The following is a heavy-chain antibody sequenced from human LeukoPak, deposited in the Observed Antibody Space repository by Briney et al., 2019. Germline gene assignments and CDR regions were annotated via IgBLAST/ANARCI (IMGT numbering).Heavy chain of an antibody. J-gene: IGHJ4*02. V-gene: IGHV3-15*01. Sequence: KPGGSLRLSCATSGFNLSSYWMSWVRQAPGKGLEWVGRIKSKTDGGTTDYAAPVKGRFTISRDDSKNTLYLQMNSLKTEDTAVYYCTTSYYDFWSGYLNHFDYWGQGTLVTVS. CDR2: IKSKTDGGTT. CDR1: GFNLSSYW. D-gene: IGHD3-3*01. CDR3: TTSYYDFWSGYLNHFDY.